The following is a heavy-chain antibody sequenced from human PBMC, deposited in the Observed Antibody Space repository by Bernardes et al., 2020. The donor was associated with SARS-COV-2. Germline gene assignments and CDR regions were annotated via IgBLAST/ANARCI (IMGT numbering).Heavy chain of an antibody. CDR3: ARRRIGVTVWFDA. CDR2: VIDTGSA. V-gene: IGHV4-34*12. Sequence: LTCGVNGGSFEGYFWSWIRQSPTKGLEFIGEVIDTGSANYNPSLKRRVILSADKSNRQFSLNLSSLTAADAGIYYCARRRIGVTVWFDAWGQGIKVTVSS. D-gene: IGHD6-19*01. CDR1: GGSFEGYF. J-gene: IGHJ5*02.